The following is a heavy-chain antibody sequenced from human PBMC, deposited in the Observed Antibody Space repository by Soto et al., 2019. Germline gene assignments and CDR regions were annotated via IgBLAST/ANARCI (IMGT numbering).Heavy chain of an antibody. V-gene: IGHV3-48*01. CDR2: ISSSSSTI. CDR1: GFTFSSYS. D-gene: IGHD3-22*01. Sequence: EVQLVESGGGLVQPGGSLRLSCAASGFTFSSYSMNWVRQAPGKGLEWVSYISSSSSTIYYADSVKGRFTISRDNAKNSLYLQMNSMRAEDTAVYYGSLDRYYYDGRGAFDIWGQGTMVTVSS. J-gene: IGHJ3*02. CDR3: SLDRYYYDGRGAFDI.